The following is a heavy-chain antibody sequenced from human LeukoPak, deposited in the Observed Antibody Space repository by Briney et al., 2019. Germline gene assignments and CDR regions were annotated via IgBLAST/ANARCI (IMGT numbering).Heavy chain of an antibody. CDR3: ARGYSGSYYLDPSFDI. V-gene: IGHV4-59*01. D-gene: IGHD1-26*01. CDR1: GGSINSYY. Sequence: SETLSLTCTVSGGSINSYYWSWIRQPPGKGLEWIGYIYYSGTTNYNPSLKSRVTISVDTSKNQFSLKLSSVTAADTAVYYCARGYSGSYYLDPSFDIWGQGTMDTVSS. CDR2: IYYSGTT. J-gene: IGHJ3*02.